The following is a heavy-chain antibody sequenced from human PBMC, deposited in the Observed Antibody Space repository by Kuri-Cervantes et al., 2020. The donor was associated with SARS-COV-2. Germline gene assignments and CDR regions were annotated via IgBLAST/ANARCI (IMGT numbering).Heavy chain of an antibody. J-gene: IGHJ4*02. Sequence: GSLRLSCAVSGYSISSGYYWGWIRQPPGKGLEWIGSIYHSGSTYYNPSLKSRVTISVDTSKNQFSLKLSSVTAADTAVYYCARGRRKYQLHFFDYWGQGTLVTVSS. CDR2: IYHSGST. CDR3: ARGRRKYQLHFFDY. CDR1: GYSISSGYY. D-gene: IGHD2-2*01. V-gene: IGHV4-38-2*01.